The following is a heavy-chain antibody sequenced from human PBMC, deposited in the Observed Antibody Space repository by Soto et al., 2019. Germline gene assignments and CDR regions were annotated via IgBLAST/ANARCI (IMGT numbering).Heavy chain of an antibody. CDR2: VYNSGRP. D-gene: IGHD3-22*01. Sequence: SETLSLTCSVSGVTISYAGFSWSWFRLSPGKGLEWIGYVYNSGRPYYNPALKSRVTISADTSKNQFSLKLSSVTAADTAVYYCARGYYDSSGQSNTFNIWGKGTMV. V-gene: IGHV4-61*08. J-gene: IGHJ3*02. CDR1: GVTISYAGFS. CDR3: ARGYYDSSGQSNTFNI.